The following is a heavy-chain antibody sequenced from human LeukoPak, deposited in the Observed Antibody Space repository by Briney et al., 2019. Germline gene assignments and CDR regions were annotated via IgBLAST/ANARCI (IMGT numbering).Heavy chain of an antibody. V-gene: IGHV3-48*03. CDR2: ISSSGSTI. J-gene: IGHJ6*04. D-gene: IGHD3-10*02. CDR3: AELGITMIGGV. CDR1: GFTFSSYE. Sequence: GGSLRLSCAASGFTFSSYEVNWVRQAPGKGREGVSYISSSGSTIYYADSVKGRFTISRDNAKNSLYLQMNSLRAEDTAVYYCAELGITMIGGVWGKGTTVTISS.